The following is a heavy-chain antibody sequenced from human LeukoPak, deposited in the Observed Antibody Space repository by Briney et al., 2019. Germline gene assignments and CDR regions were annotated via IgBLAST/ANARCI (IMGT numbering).Heavy chain of an antibody. CDR2: ISAYNGNT. CDR1: GYTFTSYG. Sequence: ASVKVSCKASGYTFTSYGISRVRQAPGQGLEWMGWISAYNGNTNYAQKLQGRVTMTTDTSTSTAYMELRSLRSDDTAVYYCARDLNTAMVQYYFDYWGQGTLVTVSS. D-gene: IGHD5-18*01. CDR3: ARDLNTAMVQYYFDY. V-gene: IGHV1-18*01. J-gene: IGHJ4*02.